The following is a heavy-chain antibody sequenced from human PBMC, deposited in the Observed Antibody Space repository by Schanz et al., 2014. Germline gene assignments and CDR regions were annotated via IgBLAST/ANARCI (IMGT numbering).Heavy chain of an antibody. CDR2: VIPILGVT. CDR1: GGTFSRLT. CDR3: ARGTMPGTFDI. V-gene: IGHV1-69*02. Sequence: QVQLVQSGAEVKKPGSSVRVSCKASGGTFSRLTFSWVRQAPGQGLEWMGRVIPILGVTHYAQQFQGRVTFTADKSTSTAYMELSSLRYEDTALYYCARGTMPGTFDIWGRGTMVTVSS. J-gene: IGHJ3*02. D-gene: IGHD2-2*01.